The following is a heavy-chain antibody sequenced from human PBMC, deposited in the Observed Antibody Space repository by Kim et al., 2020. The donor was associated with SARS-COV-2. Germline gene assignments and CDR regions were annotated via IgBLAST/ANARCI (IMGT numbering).Heavy chain of an antibody. D-gene: IGHD3-3*01. CDR1: GYTFTSYY. CDR2: INPSGGST. CDR3: ARARAVYYDFWSTDNWFDP. V-gene: IGHV1-46*01. J-gene: IGHJ5*02. Sequence: ASVKVSCKASGYTFTSYYMHWVRQAPGQGLEWMGIINPSGGSTSYAQKFQGRVTMTRDTSTSTVYMELSSLRSEDTAVYYCARARAVYYDFWSTDNWFDPWGQGTLVTVSS.